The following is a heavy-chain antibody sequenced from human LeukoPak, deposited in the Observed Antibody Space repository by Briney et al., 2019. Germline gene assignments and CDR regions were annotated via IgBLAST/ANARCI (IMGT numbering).Heavy chain of an antibody. V-gene: IGHV4-39*01. CDR1: GGSISSSSYY. Sequence: SETLSLTCTVSGGSISSSSYYCGWIRQPPGKGLEWIGSIYYSGSTYYNPSLKSRVTISVDTSKNQFSLKLSSVTAADTAVYYCARRLGDLLSDSPLYYWGQGTLVTVSS. J-gene: IGHJ4*02. CDR2: IYYSGST. CDR3: ARRLGDLLSDSPLYY. D-gene: IGHD3-22*01.